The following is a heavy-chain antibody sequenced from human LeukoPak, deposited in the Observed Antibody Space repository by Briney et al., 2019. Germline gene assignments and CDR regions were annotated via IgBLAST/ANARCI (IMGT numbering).Heavy chain of an antibody. CDR2: IDPSDSYT. J-gene: IGHJ5*01. V-gene: IGHV5-10-1*01. CDR3: AKRGTVAGTFYS. Sequence: GESLKISFKGSGYSFTSYWISWVRQMPGTGLEWMGRIDPSDSYTNYSPSFQGHVTISADTSISTAYLQWSSLKASDTAMYYCAKRGTVAGTFYSWGQGTLVTVS. CDR1: GYSFTSYW. D-gene: IGHD6-19*01.